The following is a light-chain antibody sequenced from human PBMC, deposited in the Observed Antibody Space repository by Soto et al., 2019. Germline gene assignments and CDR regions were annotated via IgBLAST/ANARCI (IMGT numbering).Light chain of an antibody. V-gene: IGLV3-21*02. J-gene: IGLJ1*01. CDR2: DNI. CDR1: NIGRKT. Sequence: SYELAQPPSVSVAPGQTASISCGGQNIGRKTVHWYRQTPGQAPVMVVYDNIDRPSGIPERFSGSNSGNTATPTISRVEAGDEADYYCQVWDSITDHCVFGSGTKVTVL. CDR3: QVWDSITDHCV.